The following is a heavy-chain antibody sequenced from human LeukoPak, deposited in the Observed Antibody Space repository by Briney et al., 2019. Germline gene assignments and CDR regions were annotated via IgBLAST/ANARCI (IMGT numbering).Heavy chain of an antibody. CDR3: ARFVPNYYDSSGYYPNDAFDI. CDR2: ISSSSSYI. Sequence: GGSLRLSCAASAFTFSSNSMNWVRQAPGKGREWVSSISSSSSYIYYADPVKGRFTISRDNAKNSLYLQMNSLRAEDTAVYYCARFVPNYYDSSGYYPNDAFDIWGQGTMVTVSS. J-gene: IGHJ3*02. CDR1: AFTFSSNS. V-gene: IGHV3-21*01. D-gene: IGHD3-22*01.